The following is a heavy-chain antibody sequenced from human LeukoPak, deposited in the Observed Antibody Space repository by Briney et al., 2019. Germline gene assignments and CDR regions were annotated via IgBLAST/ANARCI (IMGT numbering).Heavy chain of an antibody. CDR3: VRDRGRGWYYMDR. Sequence: PGGSLRLSCAASGFTFSIYAMSWVRQAPGKGLEWVSVINSNGGTTFYANSVKGRFTISRDNSKNTVSLQMDRLRADDTAVYFCVRDRGRGWYYMDRWGQGALVTVSS. D-gene: IGHD6-19*01. J-gene: IGHJ4*02. CDR2: INSNGGTT. CDR1: GFTFSIYA. V-gene: IGHV3-23*01.